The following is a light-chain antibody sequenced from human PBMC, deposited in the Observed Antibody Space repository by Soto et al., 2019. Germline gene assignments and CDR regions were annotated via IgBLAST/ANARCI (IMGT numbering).Light chain of an antibody. CDR2: GAS. V-gene: IGKV1-5*03. J-gene: IGKJ3*01. CDR3: QKYNIYFFT. Sequence: DIQMTQSPSTLSASVGDSVNITCRASQSINNWLAWYQQKPGKAPKLLIYGASDLQTWVPSRFSGSGSGTEVSLFISSLQTDDLATYLCQKYNIYFFTFGPGTKVDVK. CDR1: QSINNW.